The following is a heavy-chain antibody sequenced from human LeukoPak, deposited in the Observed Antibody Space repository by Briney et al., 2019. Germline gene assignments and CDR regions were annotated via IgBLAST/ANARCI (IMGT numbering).Heavy chain of an antibody. D-gene: IGHD1-26*01. V-gene: IGHV3-23*01. J-gene: IGHJ4*02. CDR3: AKNRVGAILYFDS. CDR1: GFTFSSYG. CDR2: LSGSGGRT. Sequence: GGTLRLSCAASGFTFSSYGMSWVRQAPGKGLEWVSALSGSGGRTYYDDSVKGRFTISRDNSKNTLYLQMNSLRAEDTAVYYCAKNRVGAILYFDSWGQGTLVTVSS.